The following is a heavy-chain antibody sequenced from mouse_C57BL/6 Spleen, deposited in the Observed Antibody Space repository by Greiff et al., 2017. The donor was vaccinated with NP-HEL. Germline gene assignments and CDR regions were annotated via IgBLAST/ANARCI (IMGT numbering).Heavy chain of an antibody. V-gene: IGHV7-3*01. CDR1: GFTFTDYY. Sequence: EVMLVESGGGLVQPGGSLSLSCAASGFTFTDYYMSWVRQPPGKALEWLGFIRNKANGYTTEYSASVKGRFTISRDNSQSILYLQMNALRAEDSATYYCARLYYYGRAWYFDVWGTGTTVTVSS. D-gene: IGHD1-1*01. J-gene: IGHJ1*03. CDR2: IRNKANGYTT. CDR3: ARLYYYGRAWYFDV.